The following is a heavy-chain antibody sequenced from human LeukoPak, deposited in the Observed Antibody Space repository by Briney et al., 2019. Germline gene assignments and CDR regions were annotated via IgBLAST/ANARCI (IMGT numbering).Heavy chain of an antibody. V-gene: IGHV4-34*01. CDR3: ARHRSITIFGVASVLAGEFDY. Sequence: PSETLSLTCGVYGGSFSGYYWTWIRQPPGKGLEWIGEINHSGNTNYNPSLKSRVTISVDTSKNQFSLKLSSVTAADTAVHYCARHRSITIFGVASVLAGEFDYWGQGTLVTVSS. D-gene: IGHD3-3*01. J-gene: IGHJ4*02. CDR1: GGSFSGYY. CDR2: INHSGNT.